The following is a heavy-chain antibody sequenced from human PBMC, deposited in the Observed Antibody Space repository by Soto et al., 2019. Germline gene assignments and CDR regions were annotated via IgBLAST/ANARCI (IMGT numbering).Heavy chain of an antibody. D-gene: IGHD1-20*01. V-gene: IGHV3-23*01. J-gene: IGHJ6*02. CDR1: HFAFNIDA. CDR2: MSGSGSSI. CDR3: ARDNWNGAYYGLDV. Sequence: GGSLRLSCVASHFAFNIDAVTWVRPAPGKGLEWASSMSGSGSSIYYADSVKGRFTITRDKTKKTLYLQMNSLRAEDTAVYWCARDNWNGAYYGLDVWGQGTTVTVSS.